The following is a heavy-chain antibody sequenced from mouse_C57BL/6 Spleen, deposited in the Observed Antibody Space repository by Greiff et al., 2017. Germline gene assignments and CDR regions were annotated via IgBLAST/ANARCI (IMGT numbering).Heavy chain of an antibody. CDR1: GFTFTDYY. J-gene: IGHJ3*01. CDR2: IRNKANGYTT. D-gene: IGHD1-1*01. V-gene: IGHV7-3*01. Sequence: EVQRVESGGGLVQPGGSLSLSCAASGFTFTDYYMSWVRQPPGKALEWLGFIRNKANGYTTEYSASVKGRFTISRDNSQSILYLQMNALRAEDSATYYCARSSSITTVVAPFAYWGQGTLVTVSA. CDR3: ARSSSITTVVAPFAY.